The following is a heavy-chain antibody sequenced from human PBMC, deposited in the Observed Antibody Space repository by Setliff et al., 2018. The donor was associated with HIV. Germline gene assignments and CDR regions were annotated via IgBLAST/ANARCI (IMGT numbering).Heavy chain of an antibody. CDR3: AREPNWGTVATYAYFYSVDV. CDR1: GGSFSGSY. D-gene: IGHD4-17*01. CDR2: INHSGIT. Sequence: PSETLSLTCNVSGGSFSGSYWSWIRQPPGKGLEWNGEINHSGITSYNPSLKSRVLVSVDMSKNQFSLRLTSVTAADTAVYYCAREPNWGTVATYAYFYSVDVWGKGTTVTVSS. V-gene: IGHV4-34*01. J-gene: IGHJ6*04.